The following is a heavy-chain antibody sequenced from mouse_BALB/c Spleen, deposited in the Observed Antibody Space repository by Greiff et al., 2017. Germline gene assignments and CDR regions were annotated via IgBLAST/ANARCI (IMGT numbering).Heavy chain of an antibody. V-gene: IGHV2-9*02. J-gene: IGHJ3*01. D-gene: IGHD2-10*01. CDR1: GFSLTSYG. CDR3: ATPAYYGNYEGFAY. CDR2: IWAGGST. Sequence: VKLMESGPGLVAPSQSLSITCTVSGFSLTSYGVHWVRQPPGKGLEWLGVIWAGGSTNYNSALMSRLSISKDNSKSQVFLKMNSLQTDDTAMYYCATPAYYGNYEGFAYWGQGTLVTVSA.